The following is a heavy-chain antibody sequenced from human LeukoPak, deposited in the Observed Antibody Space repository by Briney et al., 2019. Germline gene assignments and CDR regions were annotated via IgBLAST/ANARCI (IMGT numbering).Heavy chain of an antibody. CDR2: IYYSGST. D-gene: IGHD3-22*01. CDR3: ARDSRATRRAGWNAFDI. V-gene: IGHV4-39*01. Sequence: SETLSLTCTVSGGSISSSSYYWGWIRQPPGKGLEWIGSIYYSGSTYYNPSLKSRVTISVDTSKNQFSLKLSSVTAADTAVYYCARDSRATRRAGWNAFDIWGQGTRVTVPS. CDR1: GGSISSSSYY. J-gene: IGHJ3*02.